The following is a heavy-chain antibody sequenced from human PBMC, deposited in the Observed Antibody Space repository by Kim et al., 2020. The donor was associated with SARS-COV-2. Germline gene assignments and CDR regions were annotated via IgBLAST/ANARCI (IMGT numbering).Heavy chain of an antibody. V-gene: IGHV3-74*01. J-gene: IGHJ4*02. CDR2: GRHK. CDR3: TATGAAGY. D-gene: IGHD2-8*02. Sequence: GRHKSDADDVMGRFTIARDNGKNTLYLQMNSLRAEDTAVYYCTATGAAGYWGQGTLVTVSS.